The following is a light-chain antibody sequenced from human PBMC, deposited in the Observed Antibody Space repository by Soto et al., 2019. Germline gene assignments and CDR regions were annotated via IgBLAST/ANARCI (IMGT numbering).Light chain of an antibody. Sequence: NFMLTQPHSVSESPGKTVTISCTRSRGSIAGNYVLWYQQRPGSAPTTVIYEHNQRPSGVPDRFSGSIDSSSNSASLTISGLTTEDEADYYCLSHDTTIGVFGGGTKLTVL. J-gene: IGLJ3*02. CDR2: EHN. V-gene: IGLV6-57*04. CDR1: RGSIAGNY. CDR3: LSHDTTIGV.